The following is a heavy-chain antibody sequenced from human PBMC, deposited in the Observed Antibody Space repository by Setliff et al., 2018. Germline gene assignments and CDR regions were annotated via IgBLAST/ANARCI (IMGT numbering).Heavy chain of an antibody. CDR2: LFYSGST. CDR3: ARIKWFGETDCFDS. D-gene: IGHD3-10*01. Sequence: SETLSLTCTVSGGSISRYHWSWIRQPPGKGLEWLGYLFYSGSTNYNPSLKSRVTISVDTSKNQFSLKLSSVTAADTAVYYCARIKWFGETDCFDSWGQGTLVTVSS. CDR1: GGSISRYH. J-gene: IGHJ5*01. V-gene: IGHV4-59*13.